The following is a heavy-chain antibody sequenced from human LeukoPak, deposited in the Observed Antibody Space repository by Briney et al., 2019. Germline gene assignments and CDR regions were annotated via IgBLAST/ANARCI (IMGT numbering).Heavy chain of an antibody. CDR2: IIPILGIA. CDR3: ATVDRKGELLYRFDAFDI. Sequence: ASVKVSCKASGGTFSSYAISWVRQAPGQGLEWMGRIIPILGIAIYAQKFQGRVTMTEDTSTDTAYMELSSLRSEDTAVYYCATVDRKGELLYRFDAFDIWGQGTMVTVSS. V-gene: IGHV1-69*04. J-gene: IGHJ3*02. D-gene: IGHD1-26*01. CDR1: GGTFSSYA.